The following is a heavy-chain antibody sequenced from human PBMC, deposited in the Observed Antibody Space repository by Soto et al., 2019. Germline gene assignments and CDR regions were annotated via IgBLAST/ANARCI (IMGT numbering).Heavy chain of an antibody. CDR1: GFTLSSYD. J-gene: IGHJ6*02. CDR3: TRKNPPTGMEV. CDR2: IGSGGDT. V-gene: IGHV3-13*01. Sequence: EVQLVESGGGLVQPGGSLRLSCAASGFTLSSYDIHWVRQATGEGLAWVSGIGSGGDTHYADSVKGRFIISREDGKNSLYLQMNNLGVGNTAVYYCTRKNPPTGMEVWGQGATVTVSS. D-gene: IGHD3-9*01.